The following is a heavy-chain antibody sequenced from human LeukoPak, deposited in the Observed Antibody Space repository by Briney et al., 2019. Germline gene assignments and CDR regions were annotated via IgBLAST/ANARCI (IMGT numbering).Heavy chain of an antibody. J-gene: IGHJ3*02. CDR3: ARGPYYDTTKTSAFDI. V-gene: IGHV4-4*07. Sequence: SETLSLTCTVSGGSISSYYWSWIRQPAGKGLEWIGRIYTSGSTNYNPSLKSRVTVSVDTSKNQFSLKLSSVTAADTAVYYCARGPYYDTTKTSAFDIWGQGTMVTVSS. D-gene: IGHD3-22*01. CDR1: GGSISSYY. CDR2: IYTSGST.